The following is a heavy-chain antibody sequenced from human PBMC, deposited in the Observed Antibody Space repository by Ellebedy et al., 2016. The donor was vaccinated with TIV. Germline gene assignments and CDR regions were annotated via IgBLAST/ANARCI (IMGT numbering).Heavy chain of an antibody. CDR3: ARAIRGITNSALDY. D-gene: IGHD3-10*01. Sequence: GESLKISCAASGFSFSSYAMHWVRQAPGKGLEYVSTISSNGGSAYYANSVKGRFTISRDNSKKTLYLQMGSLRREDMAVYYCARAIRGITNSALDYWGRGTLVTVSS. J-gene: IGHJ4*02. V-gene: IGHV3-64*01. CDR1: GFSFSSYA. CDR2: ISSNGGSA.